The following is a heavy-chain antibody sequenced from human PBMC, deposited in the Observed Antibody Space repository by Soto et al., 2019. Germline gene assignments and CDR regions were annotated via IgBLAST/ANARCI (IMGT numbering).Heavy chain of an antibody. D-gene: IGHD4-17*01. J-gene: IGHJ3*01. CDR3: ARENNYGDYGVGAFDF. V-gene: IGHV3-7*01. CDR2: INQDGSEQ. CDR1: GFTFSRNW. Sequence: GSLRLSCAASGFTFSRNWLSWVRQAPGKGLEWVANINQDGSEQYYVDSVRGRFTISRDNAKNTLYLRMDSLRAEDTAVYYCARENNYGDYGVGAFDFWGQGMLVT.